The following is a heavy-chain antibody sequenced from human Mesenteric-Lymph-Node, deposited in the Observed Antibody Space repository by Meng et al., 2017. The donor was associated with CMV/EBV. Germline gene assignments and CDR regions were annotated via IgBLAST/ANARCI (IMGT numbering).Heavy chain of an antibody. CDR1: GFTVSSSY. CDR3: ARGYCSGTSCYPNAFDI. CDR2: IYSDGST. J-gene: IGHJ3*02. V-gene: IGHV3-53*01. D-gene: IGHD2-2*01. Sequence: GESLKISCAASGFTVSSSYMTWVRQAPGKGLGWVSGIYSDGSTYYADSAKGRFTISRDNSKNTLYLQMNSLRAEDTAVYYCARGYCSGTSCYPNAFDIWGQGTMVTVSS.